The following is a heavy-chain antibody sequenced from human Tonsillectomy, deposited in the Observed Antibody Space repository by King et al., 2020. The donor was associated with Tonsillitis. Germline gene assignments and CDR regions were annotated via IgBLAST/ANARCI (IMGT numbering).Heavy chain of an antibody. CDR2: IKQDGSRK. Sequence: DVQLVESGGGLVQPGGSLRLSCSASGFDFTSFWMSWVRQAPGKGLEWVASIKQDGSRKYYVDSVKGRFTISRDNAKKSLYLQMNSLRAEDTAVYHCARNKKKGVTVVGGASDFWGQGTLVAVSS. J-gene: IGHJ4*02. CDR1: GFDFTSFW. D-gene: IGHD2-2*01. V-gene: IGHV3-7*01. CDR3: ARNKKKGVTVVGGASDF.